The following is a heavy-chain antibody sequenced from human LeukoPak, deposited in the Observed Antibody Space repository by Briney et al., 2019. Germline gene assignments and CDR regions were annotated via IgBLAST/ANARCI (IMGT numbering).Heavy chain of an antibody. Sequence: GASVKVSCKASGGTFSSYAISWVRQAPGQGLEWMGRIIPILGIANYAQKFQGRVTITADKSTSTAYMELSSLRSEDTAVYYCVHSGSGYSFTYFDYWGQGTLVTVSS. CDR1: GGTFSSYA. CDR3: VHSGSGYSFTYFDY. CDR2: IIPILGIA. V-gene: IGHV1-69*04. D-gene: IGHD3-3*01. J-gene: IGHJ4*02.